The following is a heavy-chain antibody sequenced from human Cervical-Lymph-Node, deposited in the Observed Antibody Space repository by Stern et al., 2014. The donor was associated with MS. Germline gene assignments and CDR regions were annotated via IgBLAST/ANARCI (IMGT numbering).Heavy chain of an antibody. V-gene: IGHV1-8*01. CDR2: MNPNSGAT. J-gene: IGHJ4*02. CDR3: ARVDYGALFDY. Sequence: QDQLVQSGPEVKTPGASVKVSCKASGYTFTNYDVHWVRQASGQGLELMGWMNPNSGATGYAQKFLGRVTMTSDTSITTAYMELSSLMPADTAVYYCARVDYGALFDYWGQGTLVTVSS. D-gene: IGHD3-16*01. CDR1: GYTFTNYD.